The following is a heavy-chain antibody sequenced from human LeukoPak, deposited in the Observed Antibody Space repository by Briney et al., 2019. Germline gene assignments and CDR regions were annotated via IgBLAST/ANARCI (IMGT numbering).Heavy chain of an antibody. CDR1: GYNFTTFW. CDR2: IYPGDSDT. V-gene: IGHV5-51*01. D-gene: IGHD4-17*01. J-gene: IGHJ4*02. Sequence: GESLEISCKTSGYNFTTFWIGWVRQMPGKGLEWMGIIYPGDSDTRYSPSFQGQVTISADKSISTAYLQWSSLKASDTAMYYCARPSMYGDYVVFWGQGTLVTVSS. CDR3: ARPSMYGDYVVF.